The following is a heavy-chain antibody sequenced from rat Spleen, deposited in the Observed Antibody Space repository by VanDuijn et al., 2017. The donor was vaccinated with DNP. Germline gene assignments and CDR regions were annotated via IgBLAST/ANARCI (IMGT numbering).Heavy chain of an antibody. CDR3: ARPDY. Sequence: EVQLVESGGGLVQPGRSMKLSCVASGFIFSSFPMAWVRQAPTKGLEWVATISYDGSSTYYRDSVKGRFTIFRDNAKSTLYLQMDSLRSEDTATYYCARPDYWGQGVMVTVSS. V-gene: IGHV5-46*01. CDR1: GFIFSSFP. CDR2: ISYDGSST. J-gene: IGHJ2*01.